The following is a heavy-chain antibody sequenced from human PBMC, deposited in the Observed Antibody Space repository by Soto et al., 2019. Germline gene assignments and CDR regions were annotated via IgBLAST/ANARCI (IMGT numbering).Heavy chain of an antibody. Sequence: EVQLVESGGGLVQPGGSLRLSCAASGLIFSDYHMDWVRQAPGKGLEWVGRIRRKANSYTTEYAASVKGRFTISRDDSKNSLYLQMNSLKTEDTAVYYCAMLGGWSRGSIDMDVWGQGTTVTVSS. D-gene: IGHD6-19*01. CDR2: IRRKANSYTT. J-gene: IGHJ6*02. V-gene: IGHV3-72*01. CDR3: AMLGGWSRGSIDMDV. CDR1: GLIFSDYH.